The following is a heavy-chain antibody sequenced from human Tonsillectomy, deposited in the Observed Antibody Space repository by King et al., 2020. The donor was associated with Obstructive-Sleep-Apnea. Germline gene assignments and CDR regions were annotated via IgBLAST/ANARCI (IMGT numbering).Heavy chain of an antibody. CDR3: TRGFFSDF. Sequence: QVQLVESGGGLVKPGGSLRPSCAASGFTFSDYYMNWIRQSPGKGLEWLAFVSGTGHSLYYADSVRGRFTISRDNDKNSLSLQMNSLRAADTAFYYCTRGFFSDFWGRGPLAPVPS. D-gene: IGHD3-3*01. V-gene: IGHV3-11*01. CDR2: VSGTGHSL. J-gene: IGHJ4*02. CDR1: GFTFSDYY.